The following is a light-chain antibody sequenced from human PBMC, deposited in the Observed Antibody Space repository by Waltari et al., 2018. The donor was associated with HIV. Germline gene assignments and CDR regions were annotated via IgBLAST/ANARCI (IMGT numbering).Light chain of an antibody. CDR3: QQYNSDPS. J-gene: IGKJ5*01. V-gene: IGKV1-5*03. Sequence: DIHMTQSPSTLSAFVGDRVTNTCRASQDISTWLAWYQQKPGKAPKLLIHKASALESGVSSRFSGSGSGTEFTLIIDSLEPDDFATYYCQQYNSDPSFGQGTRLEMK. CDR1: QDISTW. CDR2: KAS.